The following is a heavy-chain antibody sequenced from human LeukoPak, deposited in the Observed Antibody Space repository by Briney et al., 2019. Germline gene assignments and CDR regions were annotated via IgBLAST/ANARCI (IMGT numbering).Heavy chain of an antibody. CDR3: ARAGPFWSGYRDAFDI. CDR1: GYAFTGYY. V-gene: IGHV1-2*02. D-gene: IGHD3-3*01. CDR2: INPNSGGT. Sequence: GASVKVSCKASGYAFTGYYMHWVRQAPGQGLEWMGWINPNSGGTNYAQKFQGRVTMTRGTSISTAYMELSRLRSDDTAVYYCARAGPFWSGYRDAFDIWGQGTMVTVSS. J-gene: IGHJ3*02.